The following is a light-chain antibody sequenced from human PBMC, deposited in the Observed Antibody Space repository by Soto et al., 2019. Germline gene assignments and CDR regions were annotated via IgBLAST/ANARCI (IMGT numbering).Light chain of an antibody. CDR1: RIGSKS. Sequence: SYALTPPPSVSVAPGQTAGIPCGGNRIGSKSVHRFQQKPGQAPVLVVKDASARPSGIPERYPGSNSGGTANLTISRVEAAEEADYNCQVWDSRDDHREFGGGTKVTVL. CDR3: QVWDSRDDHRE. CDR2: DAS. V-gene: IGLV3-21*02. J-gene: IGLJ2*01.